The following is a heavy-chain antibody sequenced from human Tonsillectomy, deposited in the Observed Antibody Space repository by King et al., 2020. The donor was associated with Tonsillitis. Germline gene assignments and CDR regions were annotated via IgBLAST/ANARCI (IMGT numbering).Heavy chain of an antibody. J-gene: IGHJ5*02. CDR2: IYSSGTK. D-gene: IGHD3-3*01. CDR3: ARVLRFFGGFDP. V-gene: IGHV4-59*01. CDR1: GGSISDTW. Sequence: VQLQESGPGLVKPSETLSLTCTVSGGSISDTWWTWIRPPPGKGLEWIGYIYSSGTKSYNPSLKSRVTISIDTSNNHFSLTLTSVTAADTAVYYCARVLRFFGGFDPWGQGILVTVSS.